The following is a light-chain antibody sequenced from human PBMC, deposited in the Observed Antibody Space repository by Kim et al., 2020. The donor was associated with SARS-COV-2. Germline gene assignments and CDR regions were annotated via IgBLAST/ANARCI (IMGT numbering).Light chain of an antibody. CDR2: YND. Sequence: RVTISWSGSGSNIGSNTVNWYQHRPGTAPNLLIYYNDQRPSGVPDRFSGSKSGTSASLAISGLQSEDEADYYCAAWDDNLQGVVFGGGTQLTVL. CDR1: GSNIGSNT. V-gene: IGLV1-44*01. J-gene: IGLJ2*01. CDR3: AAWDDNLQGVV.